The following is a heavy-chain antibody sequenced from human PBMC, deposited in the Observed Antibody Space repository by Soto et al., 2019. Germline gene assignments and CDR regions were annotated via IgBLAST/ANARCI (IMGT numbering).Heavy chain of an antibody. Sequence: PGGSLRLSCFASGFTVSNNYMSWVRQAPGRGLEWVSAISNTGSTYYAGSVKGRSTISRDSPTNTLYLEVNSLRADDTAVYYCAKVNVVVVAATFEYEYYFDYWGQGTLVTVSS. CDR3: AKVNVVVVAATFEYEYYFDY. CDR2: ISNTGST. CDR1: GFTVSNNY. V-gene: IGHV3-53*01. D-gene: IGHD2-15*01. J-gene: IGHJ4*02.